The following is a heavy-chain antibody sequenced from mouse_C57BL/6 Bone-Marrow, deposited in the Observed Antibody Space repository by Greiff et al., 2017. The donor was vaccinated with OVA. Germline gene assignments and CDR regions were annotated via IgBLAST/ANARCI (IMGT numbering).Heavy chain of an antibody. CDR1: GFTFSAYG. CDR2: ISSGSSTI. CDR3: ASPIYYYGSSYGGGAMDY. V-gene: IGHV5-17*01. Sequence: QLVESGGGLVKPGGSLKLSCAASGFTFSAYGMHWVRQAPEKGLEWVAYISSGSSTIYSADTVKGRFTISRDNAKNTLFRQMTSLGSEDTAMYYCASPIYYYGSSYGGGAMDYWGQGTSVTVSS. D-gene: IGHD1-1*01. J-gene: IGHJ4*01.